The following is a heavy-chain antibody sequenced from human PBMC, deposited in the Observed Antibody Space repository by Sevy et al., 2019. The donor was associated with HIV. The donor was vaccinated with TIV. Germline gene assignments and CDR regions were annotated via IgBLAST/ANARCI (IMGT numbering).Heavy chain of an antibody. D-gene: IGHD3-22*01. V-gene: IGHV1-69*13. CDR3: ARYTYYYDSSGYPLPYYYGMDV. Sequence: SVKVSCKASGGTFSSYAISWVRQAPGQGLEWMGGIIPIFGTANYAQKFQGRVTITADESTSTAYMELSSLRSEDTAVYYCARYTYYYDSSGYPLPYYYGMDVWGQGTTVTVSS. J-gene: IGHJ6*02. CDR2: IIPIFGTA. CDR1: GGTFSSYA.